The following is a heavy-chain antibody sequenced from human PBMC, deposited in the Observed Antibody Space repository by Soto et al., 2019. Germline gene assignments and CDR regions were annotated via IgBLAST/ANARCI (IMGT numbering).Heavy chain of an antibody. V-gene: IGHV3-23*05. CDR1: GFPFSLHG. CDR3: VSWSVEHFDL. J-gene: IGHJ4*02. Sequence: GGSLRLSCAASGFPFSLHGMSWVRQSPGKGLERVSTIDSSGTQTHYADSVKGRFTISRDNSWSTVDLLMNSLRAEDTALYYCVSWSVEHFDLWGQGTLLTVSS. D-gene: IGHD3-3*01. CDR2: IDSSGTQT.